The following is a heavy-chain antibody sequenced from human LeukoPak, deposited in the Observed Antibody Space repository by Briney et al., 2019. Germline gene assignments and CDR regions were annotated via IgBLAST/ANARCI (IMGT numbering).Heavy chain of an antibody. J-gene: IGHJ4*02. CDR2: ISAYNGNT. CDR1: GYTFTSYG. D-gene: IGHD2-2*01. Sequence: GASVKVSCKASGYTFTSYGISWVRQAPGQGLEWMGWISAYNGNTNYAQKLQGRVTMTTDTSTSTAYMELRSLRSDDTAVYYCAGFWTYCGSTSCYYYFDYWGQGTLVTVSS. CDR3: AGFWTYCGSTSCYYYFDY. V-gene: IGHV1-18*01.